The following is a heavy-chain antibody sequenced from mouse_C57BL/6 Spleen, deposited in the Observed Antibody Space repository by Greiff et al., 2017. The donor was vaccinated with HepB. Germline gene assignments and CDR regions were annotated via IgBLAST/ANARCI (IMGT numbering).Heavy chain of an antibody. V-gene: IGHV5-17*01. J-gene: IGHJ4*01. CDR1: GFTFSDYG. CDR2: ISSGSSTI. CDR3: AREGKGTWYAMDY. Sequence: EVQLVESGGGLVKPGGSLKLSCAASGFTFSDYGMHWVRQAPEKGLEWVAYISSGSSTIYYADTVKGRFTISRDNAKNTLFLQMTSLRSEDTAMYYCAREGKGTWYAMDYWGQGTSVTVSS. D-gene: IGHD1-3*01.